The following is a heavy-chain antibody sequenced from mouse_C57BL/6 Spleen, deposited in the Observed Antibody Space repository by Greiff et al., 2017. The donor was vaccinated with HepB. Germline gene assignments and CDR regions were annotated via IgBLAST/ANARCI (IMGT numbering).Heavy chain of an antibody. D-gene: IGHD2-3*01. J-gene: IGHJ3*01. CDR2: IYPGSGST. CDR1: GYTFTSYW. CDR3: ARRGYDLAWFAY. V-gene: IGHV1-55*01. Sequence: VQLQQSGAELVKPGASVKMSCKASGYTFTSYWITWVKQRPGQGLEWIGDIYPGSGSTNYNEKFKSKATLTVDTSSSTAYMQLSSLTSADSAVYYCARRGYDLAWFAYWGQGTLVTVSA.